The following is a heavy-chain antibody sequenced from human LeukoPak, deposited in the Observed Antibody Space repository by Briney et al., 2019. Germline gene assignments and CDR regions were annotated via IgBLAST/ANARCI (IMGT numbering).Heavy chain of an antibody. CDR1: GITFSSHA. Sequence: SGGSLRLSCAASGITFSSHAMSWVRQAPGKGLEWVSPISGSGGHTYYGDSVKGRFTISRDNSTNRLYLQMNSLRPEDTAVYYRAKGGAATMRDGYNYYYYYMEVWGRGTTVTVSS. J-gene: IGHJ6*03. CDR2: ISGSGGHT. CDR3: AKGGAATMRDGYNYYYYYMEV. V-gene: IGHV3-23*01. D-gene: IGHD5-24*01.